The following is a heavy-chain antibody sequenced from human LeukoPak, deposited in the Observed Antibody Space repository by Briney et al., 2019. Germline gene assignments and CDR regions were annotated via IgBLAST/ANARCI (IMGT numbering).Heavy chain of an antibody. V-gene: IGHV3-9*01. CDR2: ISWNSDSI. CDR1: GFSFSNYE. J-gene: IGHJ6*02. D-gene: IGHD6-19*01. CDR3: AKDRGSGWYGRYFGMDV. Sequence: GGSLRLSCAASGFSFSNYEMNWVRQAPGKGLEWVSGISWNSDSIGYADSVKGRFTISRDNAKNSLFLQMNSLRGEDTAVYYCAKDRGSGWYGRYFGMDVWGQGTTVTVSS.